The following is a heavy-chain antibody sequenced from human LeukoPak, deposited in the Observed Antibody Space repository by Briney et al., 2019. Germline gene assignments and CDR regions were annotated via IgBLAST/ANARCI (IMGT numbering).Heavy chain of an antibody. CDR1: GFTFSSYA. J-gene: IGHJ6*04. CDR3: AELGITMIGGV. CDR2: ISGSGDNT. D-gene: IGHD3-10*02. Sequence: GGSLRLSCAASGFTFSSYAMNWVRQAPGKWLEWVSIISGSGDNTYYTDSVKGRFTISRDNSKNTLFLQMNSLRAEDTAVYYCAELGITMIGGVWGKGTTVTISS. V-gene: IGHV3-23*01.